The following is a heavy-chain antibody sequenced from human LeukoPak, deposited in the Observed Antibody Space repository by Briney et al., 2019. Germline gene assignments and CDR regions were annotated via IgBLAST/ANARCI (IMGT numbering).Heavy chain of an antibody. Sequence: PGGSLRLSCAAFGFTFSSYAINWVRPAPGEGLELVSWIRGSGDTTYYADSVKGRRFTISRDNSKNTLYLQMNSVRAEDTAVYYCAKEQFLRYFDRNGYYFDHWGQGTLVTVSS. D-gene: IGHD3-9*01. V-gene: IGHV3-23*01. CDR1: GFTFSSYA. J-gene: IGHJ4*02. CDR2: IRGSGDTT. CDR3: AKEQFLRYFDRNGYYFDH.